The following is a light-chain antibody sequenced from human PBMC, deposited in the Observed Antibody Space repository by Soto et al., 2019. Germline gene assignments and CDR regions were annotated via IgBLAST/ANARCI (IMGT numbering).Light chain of an antibody. Sequence: QSVLTQPTSVSGSPGQSITISCTGTSSDVGSYNLVSWYQQHPGKAPKLMIYEVSKRPSGVSNRFSGSKSGNTASLTISGLQAEDEADYYCCSYGSSPRVVFGGGPKLTVL. J-gene: IGLJ2*01. V-gene: IGLV2-23*02. CDR3: CSYGSSPRVV. CDR1: SSDVGSYNL. CDR2: EVS.